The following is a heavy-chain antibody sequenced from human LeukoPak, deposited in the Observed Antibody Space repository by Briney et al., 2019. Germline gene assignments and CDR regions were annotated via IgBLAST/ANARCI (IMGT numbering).Heavy chain of an antibody. D-gene: IGHD3-3*01. Sequence: PSETLSLPCTVSGGSIRSNRYYWGWIRQPPGKGVEGIGNIYYSGNTYYNPSLKSRVTISVDTSKNQFSLKLSSVTAADTAVYYCARLNYDFWSGLDIWGQGTMVTVSS. CDR1: GGSIRSNRYY. J-gene: IGHJ3*02. CDR2: IYYSGNT. CDR3: ARLNYDFWSGLDI. V-gene: IGHV4-39*01.